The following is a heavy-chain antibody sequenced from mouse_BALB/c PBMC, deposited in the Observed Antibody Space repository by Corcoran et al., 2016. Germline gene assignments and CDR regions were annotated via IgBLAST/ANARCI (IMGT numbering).Heavy chain of an antibody. CDR1: GYSITSGYY. J-gene: IGHJ1*01. CDR3: ARQSYWYFDV. V-gene: IGHV3-6*02. CDR2: ISYDGSN. Sequence: DVQLQESGPGLVKPSQSLSLTCSVTGYSITSGYYWNWIRQFPGNKLEWMGSISYDGSNYYNPSLKNRIAITRDTSKNQFFLKLNSVTTEDTATYYCARQSYWYFDVWGAGTTVTVSS.